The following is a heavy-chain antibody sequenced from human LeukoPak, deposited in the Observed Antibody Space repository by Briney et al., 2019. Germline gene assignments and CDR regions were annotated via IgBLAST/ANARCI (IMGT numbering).Heavy chain of an antibody. Sequence: GGSLRLSCAASGFTVSFYAMSWVRQAPGKGLEWISYIRTSGGVVSYTDSVRGRFTISTDSAKNSLYLQMNSLRDDDTAVYYCARDQFYAFDVWGQGTMVTVSS. CDR2: IRTSGGVV. CDR1: GFTVSFYA. CDR3: ARDQFYAFDV. V-gene: IGHV3-48*02. J-gene: IGHJ3*01.